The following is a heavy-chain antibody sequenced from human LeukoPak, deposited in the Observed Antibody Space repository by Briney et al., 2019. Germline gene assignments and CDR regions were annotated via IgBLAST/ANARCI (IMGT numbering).Heavy chain of an antibody. Sequence: ASVKVSCTASGYTFTDCYIHWVRQAPGQGLEWMGWINPNSGATNSAQNFQGRVTMTRDTSISTAYMELSSLTSDDTAVYYCARDTYGSGNYYFEYWGQGTLVPVSS. CDR2: INPNSGAT. D-gene: IGHD3-10*01. J-gene: IGHJ4*02. CDR3: ARDTYGSGNYYFEY. CDR1: GYTFTDCY. V-gene: IGHV1-2*02.